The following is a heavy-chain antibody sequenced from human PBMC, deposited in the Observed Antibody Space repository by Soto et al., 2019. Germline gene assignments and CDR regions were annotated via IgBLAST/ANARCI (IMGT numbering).Heavy chain of an antibody. V-gene: IGHV3-21*04. CDR2: ISSSSSNI. J-gene: IGHJ5*02. D-gene: IGHD5-12*01. CDR1: GFTFSSYS. Sequence: GGSLRLSCAASGFTFSSYSMNWVRQAPGKGLEWVSSISSSSSNIYYADSVKGRFTISRDNSKNSLYLQMNSLRAEDTAVYYCAKDAEGLIVATPNWFDPWGQGTLVTVSS. CDR3: AKDAEGLIVATPNWFDP.